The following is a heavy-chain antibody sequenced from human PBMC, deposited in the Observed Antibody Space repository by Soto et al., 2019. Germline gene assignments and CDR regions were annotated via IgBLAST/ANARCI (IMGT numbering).Heavy chain of an antibody. J-gene: IGHJ4*02. D-gene: IGHD3-9*01. CDR1: GFSHSTSGVG. CDR2: IYWDDDK. Sequence: GSGPTLVNPTLPLTLTCTLSGFSHSTSGVGVGWIRQPPGKALEWLALIYWDDDKRYSPSLKSRLTITKDTSKNQVVLTMTNMDPVDTATYYCAHSDDILTGCCSMDFADWGQGPLVPVSS. CDR3: AHSDDILTGCCSMDFAD. V-gene: IGHV2-5*02.